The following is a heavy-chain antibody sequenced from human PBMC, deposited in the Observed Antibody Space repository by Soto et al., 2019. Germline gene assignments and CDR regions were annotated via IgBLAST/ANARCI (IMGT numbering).Heavy chain of an antibody. Sequence: QVQLVQSGAEVKKPGASVKVSCKASGYTFTSNSIGWLRQAPGKGLEWMGWINVYNGNTKHAQQLQGRVTLTTDTSTSSAYMYLRSLRSDDTAVYYCATISSASSGWLPDYWRQGTLVTVAS. CDR2: INVYNGNT. D-gene: IGHD6-19*01. V-gene: IGHV1-18*04. CDR1: GYTFTSNS. J-gene: IGHJ4*02. CDR3: ATISSASSGWLPDY.